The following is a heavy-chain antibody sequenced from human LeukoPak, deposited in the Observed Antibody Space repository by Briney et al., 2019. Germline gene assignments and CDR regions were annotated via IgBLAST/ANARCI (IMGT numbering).Heavy chain of an antibody. V-gene: IGHV4-59*13. CDR1: GGSIGTNY. CDR3: ARDGDYDILTAYYRPYYFDY. J-gene: IGHJ4*02. D-gene: IGHD3-9*01. Sequence: PSETLSLTCTVSGGSIGTNYCSWIRQPPGTRLGWNGYSYYSGSTNYNPSLKSRVTISVDTPKNQFSLKLSSVTAADTAVYYCARDGDYDILTAYYRPYYFDYWGQGTLVTVSS. CDR2: SYYSGST.